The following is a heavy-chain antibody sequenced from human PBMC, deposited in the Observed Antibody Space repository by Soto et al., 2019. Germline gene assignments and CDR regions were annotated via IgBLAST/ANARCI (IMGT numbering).Heavy chain of an antibody. CDR1: GGSISNYY. Sequence: ETLSLTCTVSGGSISNYYWSWIRQSPGKGLEWIGYIYDTGNTNTNPSLQSRATISMDTSKNQLSLKLSSVTAADTAVYYCARARITMVREVIKYNMDVWGQGATVTVSS. CDR2: IYDTGNT. J-gene: IGHJ6*02. V-gene: IGHV4-59*01. CDR3: ARARITMVREVIKYNMDV. D-gene: IGHD3-10*01.